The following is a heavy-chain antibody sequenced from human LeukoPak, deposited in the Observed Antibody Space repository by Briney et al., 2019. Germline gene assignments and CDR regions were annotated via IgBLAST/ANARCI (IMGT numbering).Heavy chain of an antibody. Sequence: SETLSLTCAVYGGSFSGYYWSWIRQPPGKGLEWIGEINHSGSTNYNPSLKSRVTISVDTSKNQFSLKLSSVTAADTAVYYCARGLSSWYVGPYNWFDPWGQGTLATVSS. J-gene: IGHJ5*02. CDR3: ARGLSSWYVGPYNWFDP. CDR1: GGSFSGYY. CDR2: INHSGST. D-gene: IGHD6-13*01. V-gene: IGHV4-34*01.